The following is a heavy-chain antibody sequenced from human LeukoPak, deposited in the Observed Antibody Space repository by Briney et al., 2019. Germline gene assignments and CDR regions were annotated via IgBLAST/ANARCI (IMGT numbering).Heavy chain of an antibody. J-gene: IGHJ5*02. CDR1: GGTFSSYA. CDR3: ARDWGDIVVVPAAATMYNWFDP. Sequence: SVKVSCKASGGTFSSYAISWVRQAPGQGLEWMGGIIPIFGTANYAQKFQGRVTITADESTSTAYMELSSLRSEDTAVYYCARDWGDIVVVPAAATMYNWFDPWGQGTLVTVSS. D-gene: IGHD2-2*01. V-gene: IGHV1-69*01. CDR2: IIPIFGTA.